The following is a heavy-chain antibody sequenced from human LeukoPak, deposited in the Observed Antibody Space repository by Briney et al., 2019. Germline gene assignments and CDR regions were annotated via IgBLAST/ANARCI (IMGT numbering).Heavy chain of an antibody. J-gene: IGHJ5*02. Sequence: GESLKISCRVSGDGFDNYWIGWVRHMSGEGLQWVAIIHPSSSATHYSPPFQGRVSISADKAITTAYLRWNSLRTSGTAIYFCARRAHLVQLGADWFDPWGQGTLVTVSS. CDR3: ARRAHLVQLGADWFDP. D-gene: IGHD5-24*01. CDR2: IHPSSSAT. V-gene: IGHV5-51*01. CDR1: GDGFDNYW.